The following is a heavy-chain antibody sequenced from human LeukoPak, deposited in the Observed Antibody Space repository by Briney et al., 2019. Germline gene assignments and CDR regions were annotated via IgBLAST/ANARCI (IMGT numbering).Heavy chain of an antibody. D-gene: IGHD1-1*01. CDR3: ARDSGSVYNWNELHY. J-gene: IGHJ4*02. Sequence: GASVKVSCKASGGTFSSYATSWVRQAPGQGLEWVGGIIPIFGTANYAQKFQGRVTITTDESTSTAYMELSSLRSEDTAVYYCARDSGSVYNWNELHYWGQGTLVTVSS. CDR2: IIPIFGTA. V-gene: IGHV1-69*05. CDR1: GGTFSSYA.